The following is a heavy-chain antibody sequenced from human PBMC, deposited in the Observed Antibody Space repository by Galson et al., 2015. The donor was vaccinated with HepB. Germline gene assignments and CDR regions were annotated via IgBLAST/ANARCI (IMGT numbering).Heavy chain of an antibody. J-gene: IGHJ4*02. CDR3: TKVGTEGY. CDR2: ISWNSGSI. CDR1: GFTFDDYA. Sequence: LRLSCAVSGFTFDDYAMHWVRQAPGKGLEWVSGISWNSGSIGYADSVKGRFTISRDNAKNSLYLQMNSLRAEDTALYYCTKVGTEGYWGQGTLVTVSS. V-gene: IGHV3-9*01. D-gene: IGHD7-27*01.